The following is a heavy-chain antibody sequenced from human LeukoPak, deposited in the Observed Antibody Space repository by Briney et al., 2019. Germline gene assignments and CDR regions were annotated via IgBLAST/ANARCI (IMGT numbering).Heavy chain of an antibody. CDR1: GGSISSYY. V-gene: IGHV4-59*12. J-gene: IGHJ4*02. D-gene: IGHD2-2*01. CDR3: ARESVAAAGY. Sequence: PPETLSLTCTVSGGSISSYYWSWIRQPPGKGLEWIGYIYYSGSTYYNPSLKSRVTISVDTSKNQFSLKLSSVTAADTAVYYCARESVAAAGYWGQGTLVTVSS. CDR2: IYYSGST.